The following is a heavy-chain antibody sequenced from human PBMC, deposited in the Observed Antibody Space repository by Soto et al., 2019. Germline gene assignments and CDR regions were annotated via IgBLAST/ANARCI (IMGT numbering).Heavy chain of an antibody. V-gene: IGHV4-59*08. CDR1: GVSISNSNTY. CDR3: ARGGGSYSSGWYYDS. CDR2: VYYRGST. D-gene: IGHD6-19*01. J-gene: IGHJ4*02. Sequence: QVQLQESGPGLVKPSETMSLTCTVAGVSISNSNTYWNWVRQPPGKGLEWIGFVYYRGSTKYNPPLESRVTSSVDASRNQLSLELTSVTATDTAVYYCARGGGSYSSGWYYDSWGQGTLVTVSS.